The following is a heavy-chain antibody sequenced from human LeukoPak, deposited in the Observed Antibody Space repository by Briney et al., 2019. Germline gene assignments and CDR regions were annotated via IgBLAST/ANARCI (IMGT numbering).Heavy chain of an antibody. CDR3: AATLGYCTGGSCYGEYYFDY. D-gene: IGHD2-15*01. V-gene: IGHV4-30-2*01. Sequence: SQTLSLTCTVSGGSISSGGYYWSWIRQPPGKGLEWIGYIYHSGSTYYNPSLKSRVTISVDRSKNQFSLKVSSVTAADTAVYYCAATLGYCTGGSCYGEYYFDYWGQGTLVTVSS. J-gene: IGHJ4*02. CDR2: IYHSGST. CDR1: GGSISSGGYY.